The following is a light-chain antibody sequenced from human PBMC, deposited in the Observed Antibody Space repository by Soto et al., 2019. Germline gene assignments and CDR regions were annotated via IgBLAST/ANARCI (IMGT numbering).Light chain of an antibody. CDR1: SSDVGGYNY. Sequence: QSALTQPASVSGSPGQSITISCTGTSSDVGGYNYVSWYQQHPGKAPKLMIYEVSTRPSGVSNRFSGSKSGNTASLTISGLQAEDEADYYCGSYTSSSTYVFGTGTKLTVL. J-gene: IGLJ1*01. CDR2: EVS. V-gene: IGLV2-14*01. CDR3: GSYTSSSTYV.